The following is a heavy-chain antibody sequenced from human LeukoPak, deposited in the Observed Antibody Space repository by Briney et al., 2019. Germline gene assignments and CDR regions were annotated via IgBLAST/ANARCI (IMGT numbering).Heavy chain of an antibody. CDR1: GGTFSSYA. CDR3: AKLVRTTEVAFDI. CDR2: IIPIFGTA. Sequence: GASVKVSCKASGGTFSSYAISWVRQAPGQGLEWMGGIIPIFGTANYAQKFQGRVTFTADESTSTAYMELSSLRSEDTAVYYCAKLVRTTEVAFDIWGQGTMVTVSS. J-gene: IGHJ3*02. V-gene: IGHV1-69*13. D-gene: IGHD4-23*01.